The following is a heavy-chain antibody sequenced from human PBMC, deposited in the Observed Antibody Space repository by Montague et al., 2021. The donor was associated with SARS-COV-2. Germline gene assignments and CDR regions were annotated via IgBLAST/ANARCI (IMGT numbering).Heavy chain of an antibody. Sequence: TLSLTCTVSGGSISSGSYYWNWIRQPAGKGLEWIGRIYTSGSTNYNPSLKSRVTISVDTSRNQFSQKLSSVTAVDTAEYYCARESLHLTGYYNDYFDYWGQGTLVTVSS. CDR3: ARESLHLTGYYNDYFDY. CDR1: GGSISSGSYY. CDR2: IYTSGST. J-gene: IGHJ4*02. V-gene: IGHV4-61*02. D-gene: IGHD3-9*01.